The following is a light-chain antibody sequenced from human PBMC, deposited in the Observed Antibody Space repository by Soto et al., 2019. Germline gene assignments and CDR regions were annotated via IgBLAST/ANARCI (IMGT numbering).Light chain of an antibody. CDR2: QTS. CDR3: HQRQSWTRT. CDR1: QYINTR. Sequence: EIVLTQSPAPLSSFPGHRVNISCRASQYINTRLAGYQHRPGQAPRLLIYQTSIRAAGIPARFSASGTGTDVTLTISDGQPADFAVYDCHQRQSWTRTFGQGTKVDI. V-gene: IGKV3-11*01. J-gene: IGKJ1*01.